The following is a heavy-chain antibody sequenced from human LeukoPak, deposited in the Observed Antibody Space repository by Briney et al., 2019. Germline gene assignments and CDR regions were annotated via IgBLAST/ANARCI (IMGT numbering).Heavy chain of an antibody. J-gene: IGHJ3*02. V-gene: IGHV4-59*01. Sequence: SETLSLTCSVSGDSINSYYWNWIRQPPGKGLKWIGYIYYSGRTDYNPSLKSRVTISVDTSKHQFSMKLKSVTAADTAVYFCARGRWLPNAFDIWGQGTMVTVFS. CDR1: GDSINSYY. CDR3: ARGRWLPNAFDI. CDR2: IYYSGRT. D-gene: IGHD5-24*01.